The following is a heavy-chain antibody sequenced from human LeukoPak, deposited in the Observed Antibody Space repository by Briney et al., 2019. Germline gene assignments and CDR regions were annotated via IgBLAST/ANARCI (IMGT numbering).Heavy chain of an antibody. V-gene: IGHV1-46*01. D-gene: IGHD5-12*01. Sequence: ASVKVSCKASGYTFTSYYMHWVRQAPGQELEWMGTINPSGGSTSYAQKFQGRVTMTRDLSTNTVYMELSGLRSEDTAVYYCARDRKIVATIDYYYMDVWGRGTTVTVSS. J-gene: IGHJ6*03. CDR2: INPSGGST. CDR3: ARDRKIVATIDYYYMDV. CDR1: GYTFTSYY.